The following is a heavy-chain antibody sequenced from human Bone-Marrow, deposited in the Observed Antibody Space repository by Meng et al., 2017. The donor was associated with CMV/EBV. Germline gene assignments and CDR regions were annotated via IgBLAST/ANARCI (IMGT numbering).Heavy chain of an antibody. D-gene: IGHD2-15*01. V-gene: IGHV3-7*01. Sequence: GGSLRLSCAASGFTFSNYWMSWVRQAQGKGLEWVANIKKDGSEKYYVDSVKGRFTISRDNAKNSLYMQMNSLRAEDTAVYYCGRLAAALYYYGMDVWGQGTTATVSS. CDR3: GRLAAALYYYGMDV. J-gene: IGHJ6*02. CDR1: GFTFSNYW. CDR2: IKKDGSEK.